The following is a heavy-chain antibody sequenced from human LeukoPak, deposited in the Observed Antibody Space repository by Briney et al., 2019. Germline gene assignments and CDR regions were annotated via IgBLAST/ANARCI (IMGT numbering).Heavy chain of an antibody. CDR1: GGSISSYY. CDR2: IYYSGST. V-gene: IGHV4-59*01. D-gene: IGHD3-3*01. Sequence: SETLSLTCTVSGGSISSYYWSWILQPPGKGLEGIGYIYYSGSTNYNPSLKSRVTISVDTSKNQFSLKLSSVTAADTAVYYCARFFDAFDIWGQGTMVTVSS. J-gene: IGHJ3*02. CDR3: ARFFDAFDI.